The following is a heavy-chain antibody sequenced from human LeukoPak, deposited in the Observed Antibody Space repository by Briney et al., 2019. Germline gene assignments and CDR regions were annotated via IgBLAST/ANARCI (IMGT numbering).Heavy chain of an antibody. D-gene: IGHD3-10*01. CDR2: IRSNGGST. Sequence: GGSLRLSCAASGFTFSSYGMHWVRQAPGKGLEYVSAIRSNGGSTYYANSVKGRFTISRDNSKNTLYLQMGSLRAEDMAVYYCARASTYYYGSGWFDPWGQGTLVTVSS. CDR3: ARASTYYYGSGWFDP. V-gene: IGHV3-64*01. J-gene: IGHJ5*02. CDR1: GFTFSSYG.